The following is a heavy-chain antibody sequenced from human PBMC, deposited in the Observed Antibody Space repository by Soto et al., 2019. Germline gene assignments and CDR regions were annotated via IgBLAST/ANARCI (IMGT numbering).Heavy chain of an antibody. J-gene: IGHJ4*02. V-gene: IGHV1-24*01. CDR1: GYTLTELS. Sequence: ASVKVSCKVSGYTLTELSMHWVRQAPGKGLEWMGGFDPEDGETIYAQKFQGRVTMTEDTSTDTAYMELSSLRSEDTAVYYCATALLWFGESIGQPAPFDDWGQGTLVTVSS. CDR3: ATALLWFGESIGQPAPFDD. D-gene: IGHD3-10*01. CDR2: FDPEDGET.